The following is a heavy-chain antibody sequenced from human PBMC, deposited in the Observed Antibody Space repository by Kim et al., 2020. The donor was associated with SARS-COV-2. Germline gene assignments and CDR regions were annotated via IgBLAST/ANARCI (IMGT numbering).Heavy chain of an antibody. CDR2: INHSGST. V-gene: IGHV4-34*01. CDR3: ARVRGVTVLLVYYYYGMDV. J-gene: IGHJ6*02. CDR1: GGSFSGYY. D-gene: IGHD3-10*01. Sequence: SETLSLTCAVYGGSFSGYYWSWIRQPPGKGLEWIGEINHSGSTNYNPSLKSRVTISVDTSKNQFSLKLSSVTAAYTAVYYCARVRGVTVLLVYYYYGMDVWGQGTTVTVSS.